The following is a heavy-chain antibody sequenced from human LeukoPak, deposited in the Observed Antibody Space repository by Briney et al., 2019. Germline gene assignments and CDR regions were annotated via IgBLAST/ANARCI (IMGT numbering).Heavy chain of an antibody. CDR1: GYTFTRYY. CDR3: AIYDFWSGYPYYYYGMDV. CDR2: INPSGGSA. Sequence: GASVKVSCKASGYTFTRYYIHWVRQAPGQGLEWMGIINPSGGSASYAQNFQGRVTMTRDTTTSTVSMELSSLRSEDTAVYYCAIYDFWSGYPYYYYGMDVWGQGTTVTVSS. D-gene: IGHD3-3*01. V-gene: IGHV1-46*01. J-gene: IGHJ6*02.